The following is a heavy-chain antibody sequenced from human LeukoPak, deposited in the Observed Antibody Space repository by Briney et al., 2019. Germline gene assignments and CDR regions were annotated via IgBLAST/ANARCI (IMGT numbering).Heavy chain of an antibody. D-gene: IGHD2-2*01. CDR1: GFTLSSYN. CDR2: ISSSSSYI. J-gene: IGHJ4*02. CDR3: ARDVEGYCSSTSCQYTGLDY. V-gene: IGHV3-21*01. Sequence: PGGSLRLSCAASGFTLSSYNMNWVRQAPGKGLEWVSSISSSSSYIFYADSVKGRFTISRDNAKNSLHLQMNSLRAEDTAVYYCARDVEGYCSSTSCQYTGLDYWGQGTLVTVSS.